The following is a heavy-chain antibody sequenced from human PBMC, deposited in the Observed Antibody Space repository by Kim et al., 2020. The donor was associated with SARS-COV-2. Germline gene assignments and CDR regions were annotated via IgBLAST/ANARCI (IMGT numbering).Heavy chain of an antibody. D-gene: IGHD3-10*01. CDR1: GYTFTSYA. Sequence: ASVKVSCKASGYTFTSYAMHWVRQAPGQRLEWMGWINAGNGNTKYSQKFQGRVTITRDTSASTAYMELSSLRSEDTAVYYCARDKSSRVLWFGDHNWFDPWGQRTLVTVSS. V-gene: IGHV1-3*01. CDR3: ARDKSSRVLWFGDHNWFDP. CDR2: INAGNGNT. J-gene: IGHJ5*02.